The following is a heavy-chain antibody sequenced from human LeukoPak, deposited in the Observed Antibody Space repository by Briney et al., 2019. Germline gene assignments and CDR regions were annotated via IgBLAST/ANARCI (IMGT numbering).Heavy chain of an antibody. Sequence: GGSLRLSCAASGFTFSDYYMSWIRQAPGKGLEWVSYISSSGSTIYYADSVKGRFIISRDNAKNSLYLQMNSLRAEDTAVYYCARVAGTSIAARGFDYWGQGTLVTVSS. CDR3: ARVAGTSIAARGFDY. V-gene: IGHV3-11*01. CDR2: ISSSGSTI. J-gene: IGHJ4*02. D-gene: IGHD6-6*01. CDR1: GFTFSDYY.